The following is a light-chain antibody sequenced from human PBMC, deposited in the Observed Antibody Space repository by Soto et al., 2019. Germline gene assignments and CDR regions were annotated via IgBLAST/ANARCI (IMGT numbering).Light chain of an antibody. J-gene: IGKJ4*01. CDR1: QSITSN. CDR2: EAS. CDR3: QQYGSSPFT. V-gene: IGKV3-15*01. Sequence: EVVMTQSPATLSVSPGERATLSCRASQSITSNLAWYQQRPGQTPRLLIYEASTRATGIPARFSGSGSGTDFTLTITSLQSEDFAVYYCQQYGSSPFTFGGGTKVEIK.